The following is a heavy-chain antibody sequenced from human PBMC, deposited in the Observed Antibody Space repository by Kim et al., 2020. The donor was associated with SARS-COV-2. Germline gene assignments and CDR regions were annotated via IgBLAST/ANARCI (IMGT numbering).Heavy chain of an antibody. CDR2: IWYDGSNK. V-gene: IGHV3-33*01. CDR3: ARDPKFSGSFDAFDI. Sequence: GGSLRLSCAASGFTFSSYGMHWVRQAPGKGLEWVAVIWYDGSNKYYADSVKGRFTISRDNSENTLYLQMNSLRAEDTAVYYCARDPKFSGSFDAFDIWGQGTMVTVSS. D-gene: IGHD1-26*01. J-gene: IGHJ3*02. CDR1: GFTFSSYG.